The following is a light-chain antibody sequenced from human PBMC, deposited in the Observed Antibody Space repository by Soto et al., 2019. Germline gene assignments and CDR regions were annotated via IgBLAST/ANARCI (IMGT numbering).Light chain of an antibody. V-gene: IGLV1-40*01. CDR2: GNS. CDR1: SSNIGAGYD. Sequence: QSVLTQPPSVSGAPGQRVTISCTESSSNIGAGYDVHWYQQLPGTAPKLLIYGNSNRPSGVPDRFSGSKSGTSASLAITGLQAEDEADYYCQSYDSSLSGVVFGGRTKLTVL. CDR3: QSYDSSLSGVV. J-gene: IGLJ2*01.